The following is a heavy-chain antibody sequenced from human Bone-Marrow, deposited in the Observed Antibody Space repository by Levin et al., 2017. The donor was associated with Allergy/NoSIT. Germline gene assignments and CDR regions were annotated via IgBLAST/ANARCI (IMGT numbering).Heavy chain of an antibody. Sequence: ESLKISCTVSGVSFSSGSYYWSWIRPPPGKGLEWIGYIYYSGSTYYNPSLKSRVTISVDTSKNQFSLKLSSVTAADTAVYYCARASGRDYFGYWGQGTLVTVSS. V-gene: IGHV4-61*01. J-gene: IGHJ4*02. CDR1: GVSFSSGSYY. D-gene: IGHD6-19*01. CDR2: IYYSGST. CDR3: ARASGRDYFGY.